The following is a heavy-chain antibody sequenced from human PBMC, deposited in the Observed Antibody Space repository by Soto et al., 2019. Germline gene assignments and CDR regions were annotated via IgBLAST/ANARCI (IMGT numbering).Heavy chain of an antibody. Sequence: SETLSLTCTVSGGSISSGDYYWSWIRQPPGKGLEWIGYIYYSGSTYYNPSLKSRVTISVDTSKNQFSLKLSSVTAADTAVYYCARAITYYYDSSGYYYVYWGQGTLVTVSS. D-gene: IGHD3-22*01. J-gene: IGHJ4*02. CDR1: GGSISSGDYY. CDR3: ARAITYYYDSSGYYYVY. CDR2: IYYSGST. V-gene: IGHV4-30-4*01.